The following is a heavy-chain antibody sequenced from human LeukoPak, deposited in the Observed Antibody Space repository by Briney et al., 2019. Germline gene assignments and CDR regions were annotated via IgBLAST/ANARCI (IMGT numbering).Heavy chain of an antibody. Sequence: GGSLRLSCAASGFTFSSYEMNWVRQAPGKGLEWVSYISSSGSTICYADSVKGRFTISRDNAKNSLYLQMNSLTGEDTALYYCARDGTTNRYNWFDSWGQGTLVTVSS. J-gene: IGHJ5*01. D-gene: IGHD2-8*01. CDR1: GFTFSSYE. CDR2: ISSSGSTI. CDR3: ARDGTTNRYNWFDS. V-gene: IGHV3-48*03.